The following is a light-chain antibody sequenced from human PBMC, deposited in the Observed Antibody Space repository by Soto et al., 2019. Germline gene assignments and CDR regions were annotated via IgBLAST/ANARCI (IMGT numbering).Light chain of an antibody. J-gene: IGKJ1*01. CDR3: MQGLRTPKT. CDR1: QSLANINGYTY. V-gene: IGKV2-28*01. CDR2: LVS. Sequence: IVLTQSPLSLPVTPGEPASISCRSSQSLANINGYTYLDWLLQKPGQSPQLLIYLVSNRASGVTDRFRGSGAGTNFILNIRRVEAEDVGVYYCMQGLRTPKTFGQGTKVDIK.